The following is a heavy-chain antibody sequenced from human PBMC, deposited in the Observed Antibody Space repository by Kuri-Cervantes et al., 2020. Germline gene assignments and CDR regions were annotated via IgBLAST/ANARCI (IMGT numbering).Heavy chain of an antibody. J-gene: IGHJ4*02. CDR1: GYTFTSYD. Sequence: ASVKVSCKASGYTFTSYDINWVRQATGQGLEWMGWMNPNSGNTGYAQKLQGRVTMTRNTSTSTVYMELSSLRSEDTAVYYCAREKRYGLDYGGPTGGFDYWGQGTLVTASS. CDR2: MNPNSGNT. D-gene: IGHD4-23*01. CDR3: AREKRYGLDYGGPTGGFDY. V-gene: IGHV1-8*01.